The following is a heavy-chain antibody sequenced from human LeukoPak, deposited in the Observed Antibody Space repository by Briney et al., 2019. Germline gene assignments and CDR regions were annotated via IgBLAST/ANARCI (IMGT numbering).Heavy chain of an antibody. D-gene: IGHD5-12*01. Sequence: GESLKISCKSSGYSVTAYWIGWMRQMPGKGLEWMGIIYPGDSDTCYSTSFQGQVTISADKSISTAYVQWSSLKTSDTAMYYCATKGGYDTRYYADYWGQGTLVTVSS. J-gene: IGHJ4*02. CDR3: ATKGGYDTRYYADY. V-gene: IGHV5-51*01. CDR2: IYPGDSDT. CDR1: GYSVTAYW.